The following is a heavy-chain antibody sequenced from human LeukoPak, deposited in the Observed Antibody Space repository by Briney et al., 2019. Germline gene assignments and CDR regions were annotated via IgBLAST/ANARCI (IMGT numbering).Heavy chain of an antibody. CDR3: AGDSRYFNY. CDR2: ISGSGGST. V-gene: IGHV3-21*06. J-gene: IGHJ4*02. CDR1: DFIFTKYW. Sequence: GGSLRLSCLASDFIFTKYWMTWVRQAPGKGLEWVSAISGSGGSTYYADSVKGRFTISRDNAKNSLYLQMNSLRAEDTAVYYCAGDSRYFNYWGQGALVTVSS.